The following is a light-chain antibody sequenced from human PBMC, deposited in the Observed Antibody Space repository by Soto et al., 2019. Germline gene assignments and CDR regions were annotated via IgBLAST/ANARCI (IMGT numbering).Light chain of an antibody. CDR1: QTVSSS. CDR2: GAS. J-gene: IGKJ1*01. Sequence: VFTQSPCTLSLSPVERATVSCRASQTVSSSLAWYQQKPGQAPRLLISGASSRAADIPDRFSGSGSGTDFTLTINRLEPEDFAVYYCQQYGGSPRTFGQGTKVDIK. V-gene: IGKV3-20*01. CDR3: QQYGGSPRT.